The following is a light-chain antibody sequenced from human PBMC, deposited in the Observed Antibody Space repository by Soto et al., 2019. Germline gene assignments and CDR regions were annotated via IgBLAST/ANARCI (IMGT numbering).Light chain of an antibody. J-gene: IGKJ2*01. CDR3: QQDSSYPYT. Sequence: DIQMTQSPSTLSASVGDRVTITCRASQSISSWLAWYQQKPGTAPKLLIYKASSLQSWVPSRFSGSGSGTEFTLTISILQPDDFATYYCQQDSSYPYTFGQGTKLEIK. CDR1: QSISSW. V-gene: IGKV1-5*03. CDR2: KAS.